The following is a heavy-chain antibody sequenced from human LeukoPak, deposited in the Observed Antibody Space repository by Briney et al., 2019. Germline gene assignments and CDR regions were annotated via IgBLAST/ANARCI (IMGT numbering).Heavy chain of an antibody. D-gene: IGHD2-2*02. CDR2: MNPNSGNT. J-gene: IGHJ3*02. CDR1: GYTFTSYD. Sequence: ASVKVSCKASGYTFTSYDINWVRQATGQGLEWMGWMNPNSGNTGYAQKFQGRVTMTRNTSISTAYMELSSLRSEDTAVYYCARDRYCSSTSCYTPRKVAFDIWGQGTMVTVSS. V-gene: IGHV1-8*01. CDR3: ARDRYCSSTSCYTPRKVAFDI.